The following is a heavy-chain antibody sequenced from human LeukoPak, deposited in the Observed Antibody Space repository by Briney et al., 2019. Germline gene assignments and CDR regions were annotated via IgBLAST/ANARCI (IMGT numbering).Heavy chain of an antibody. V-gene: IGHV1-2*02. Sequence: VASVKVSCKASGYTFTGYNIHWVRQAPGQGLEWMGWINPNSGGTNYAQKFQGRVTMTRDTSISTAYMELSSLRSEDTAVYYCARGRLRLTMVRGGGVGYWGQGTLVTVSS. J-gene: IGHJ4*02. CDR3: ARGRLRLTMVRGGGVGY. CDR2: INPNSGGT. D-gene: IGHD3-10*01. CDR1: GYTFTGYN.